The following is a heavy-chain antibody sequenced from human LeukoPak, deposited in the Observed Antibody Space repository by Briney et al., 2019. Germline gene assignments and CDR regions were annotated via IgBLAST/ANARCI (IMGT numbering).Heavy chain of an antibody. D-gene: IGHD2-2*01. CDR3: ARRLTQYDCFDP. V-gene: IGHV6-1*01. CDR1: GDIVSSNSVT. J-gene: IGHJ5*02. CDR2: TYYRSTWYN. Sequence: SQALSLTCAISGDIVSSNSVTWNWIRQSPSRGLEWLGRTYYRSTWYNDYAVSVRGRITVNPDTSKNQFSLHLNSVTPEDTAVYYCARRLTQYDCFDPWGQGILVTVSS.